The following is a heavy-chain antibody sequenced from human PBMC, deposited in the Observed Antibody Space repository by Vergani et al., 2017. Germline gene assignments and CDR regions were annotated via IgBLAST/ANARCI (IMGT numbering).Heavy chain of an antibody. Sequence: QVQLQQWGGGLLKPSETLSLTCVVNGGSFTSYHWTWIRQSPGEVLERVGDIDHTGRPDYNPSLKCRLTMSVDKSRNQSSLTLNSVTATDTAIYFCARVNTETNGHLYYYYYMDVWGQGTAVTVS. CDR3: ARVNTETNGHLYYYYYMDV. J-gene: IGHJ6*03. CDR2: IDHTGRP. D-gene: IGHD4-11*01. V-gene: IGHV4-34*01. CDR1: GGSFTSYH.